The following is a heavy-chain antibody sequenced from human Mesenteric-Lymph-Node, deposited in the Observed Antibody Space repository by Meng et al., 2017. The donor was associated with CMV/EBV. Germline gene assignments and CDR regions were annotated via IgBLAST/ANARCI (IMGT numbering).Heavy chain of an antibody. D-gene: IGHD1-26*01. J-gene: IGHJ3*01. V-gene: IGHV3-48*03. CDR1: GFTFSSYE. CDR2: ISSSGSTI. Sequence: GESLKISCAASGFTFSSYEMNWVRQAPGKGLEWVSYISSSGSTIYYADSVKGRFTISRDNAKNSLYLQMNSLRAEDTAVYFCAREIRGSDNPNDAFDLWGQGTMVTVSS. CDR3: AREIRGSDNPNDAFDL.